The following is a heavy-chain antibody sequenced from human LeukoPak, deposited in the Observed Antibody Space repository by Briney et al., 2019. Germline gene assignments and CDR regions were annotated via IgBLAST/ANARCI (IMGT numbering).Heavy chain of an antibody. CDR3: ARHLIIAAAGTGGWFDP. CDR2: IYYSGST. CDR1: GGSISSSSYY. J-gene: IGHJ5*02. V-gene: IGHV4-39*01. Sequence: PSETLSLTCTVSGGSISSSSYYWGWIRQPPGKGLEWIGSIYYSGSTYYNPSLKSRVTISVDTSKNQFSLKLSSVTAADTAVYYCARHLIIAAAGTGGWFDPWGQGTLVTVSS. D-gene: IGHD6-13*01.